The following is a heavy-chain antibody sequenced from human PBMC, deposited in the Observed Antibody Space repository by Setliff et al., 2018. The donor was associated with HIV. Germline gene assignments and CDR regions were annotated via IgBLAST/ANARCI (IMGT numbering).Heavy chain of an antibody. D-gene: IGHD3-10*01. Sequence: SETLSLTCAVYGGSFNDYYWTWIRQPPGKGLEWIGEIDHSGSTKYHASLKSRVTISIDTSKNQISLKLSSVTAADTAVYYCARGLNDYGSGSYLPLGYWGQGTLVTGSS. CDR2: IDHSGST. CDR3: ARGLNDYGSGSYLPLGY. V-gene: IGHV4-34*01. CDR1: GGSFNDYY. J-gene: IGHJ4*02.